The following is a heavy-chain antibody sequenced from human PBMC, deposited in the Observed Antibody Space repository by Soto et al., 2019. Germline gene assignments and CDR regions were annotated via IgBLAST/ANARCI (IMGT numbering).Heavy chain of an antibody. J-gene: IGHJ4*02. CDR1: GFTFSTFG. CDR3: AKRQRGDGFAVDF. D-gene: IGHD3-10*01. V-gene: IGHV3-23*05. Sequence: PVESLKISCVASGFTFSTFGMMWCLESPGKGLEWVSGIDSNGGYTYYADSVKGRFTISRDNSQNTLYLQLNSLRVEDTALYYCAKRQRGDGFAVDFWGRGTLVTVSS. CDR2: IDSNGGYT.